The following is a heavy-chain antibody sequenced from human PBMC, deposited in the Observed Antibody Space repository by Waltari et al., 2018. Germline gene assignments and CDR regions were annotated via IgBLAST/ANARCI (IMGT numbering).Heavy chain of an antibody. V-gene: IGHV4-34*01. CDR1: GGSFSGYY. CDR3: ARASLFTIFGVVAQYYFDY. CDR2: INHSGST. Sequence: QVQLQQWGAGLLKPSDTLSLTCAVYGGSFSGYYLSWIRQPPGKGLEWIGEINHSGSTNYNPSLKSRVTISVDTSKNQFSLKLSSVTAADTAVYYCARASLFTIFGVVAQYYFDYWGQGTLVTVSS. J-gene: IGHJ4*02. D-gene: IGHD3-3*01.